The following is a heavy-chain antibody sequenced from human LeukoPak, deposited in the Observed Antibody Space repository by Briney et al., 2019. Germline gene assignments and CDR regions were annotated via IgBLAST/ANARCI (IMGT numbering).Heavy chain of an antibody. Sequence: PSETLSLTCTVPGGSLSSYYCSWIRQPAGKGLEWIGRIYTSGSTNYNPSLKSRVTMSVDTSKNQFSLKLSSVTAADTAVYYCARGVDSIGGYVRLDYWGQGTLVTVSS. CDR1: GGSLSSYY. V-gene: IGHV4-4*07. J-gene: IGHJ4*02. D-gene: IGHD6-19*01. CDR3: ARGVDSIGGYVRLDY. CDR2: IYTSGST.